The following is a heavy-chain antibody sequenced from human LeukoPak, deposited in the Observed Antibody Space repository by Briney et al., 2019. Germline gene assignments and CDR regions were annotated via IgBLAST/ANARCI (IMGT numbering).Heavy chain of an antibody. Sequence: PSETLSLTCTVSGGSISSSSYYWGWIRQPPGKGLEWIGSIYYSGSTYYNPSLKSRVTISVDTSKNQFSLKLSSVTAADTAVYYCARMCSSSGWYPRFDYWGQGTLVTVSS. D-gene: IGHD6-19*01. J-gene: IGHJ4*02. V-gene: IGHV4-39*01. CDR1: GGSISSSSYY. CDR3: ARMCSSSGWYPRFDY. CDR2: IYYSGST.